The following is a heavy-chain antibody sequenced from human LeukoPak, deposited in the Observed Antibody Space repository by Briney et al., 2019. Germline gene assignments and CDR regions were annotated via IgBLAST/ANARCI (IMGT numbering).Heavy chain of an antibody. V-gene: IGHV3-9*03. CDR3: AKGTAHIIAAASIDY. J-gene: IGHJ4*02. CDR1: GFTFDDYA. CDR2: ISWNSGSI. Sequence: GGSLRLSCAASGFTFDDYAMHWVRQAPGKGLEWVSGISWNSGSIGYADSVKGRFTISRDNAKNSLYLQMNSLRAEDMALYYCAKGTAHIIAAASIDYWGQGTLVTVSS. D-gene: IGHD6-13*01.